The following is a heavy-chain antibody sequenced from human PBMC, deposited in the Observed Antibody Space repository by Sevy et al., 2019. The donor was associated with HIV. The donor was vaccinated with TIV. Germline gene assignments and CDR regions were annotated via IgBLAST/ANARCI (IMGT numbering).Heavy chain of an antibody. J-gene: IGHJ6*02. D-gene: IGHD2-2*01. CDR3: AKVDVVVPVADYGLDV. CDR2: ISRSGGSI. V-gene: IGHV3-23*01. CDR1: GFTFSNYA. Sequence: GGSLRLSCAASGFTFSNYAMSWLRQAPGKGLEWVSSISRSGGSIHYADSVKGRFTISRDNSKNTLYLQMNSLRAEETAVYYCAKVDVVVPVADYGLDVWGQGTTVTVS.